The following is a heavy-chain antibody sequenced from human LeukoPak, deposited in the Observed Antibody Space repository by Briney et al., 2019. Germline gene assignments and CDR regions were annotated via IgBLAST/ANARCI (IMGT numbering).Heavy chain of an antibody. CDR3: ARHPHYYYDNSAR. CDR2: FYYSRNT. CDR1: GGSFSGYY. Sequence: SETLSLTCAVYGGSFSGYYWSWIRQPPGKGLEWIGSFYYSRNTYYNPSLKSRVTISVDTSKNQLSLTLTSVSAADTAVYYCARHPHYYYDNSARWGQGTLVTVSS. J-gene: IGHJ4*02. D-gene: IGHD3-22*01. V-gene: IGHV4-59*08.